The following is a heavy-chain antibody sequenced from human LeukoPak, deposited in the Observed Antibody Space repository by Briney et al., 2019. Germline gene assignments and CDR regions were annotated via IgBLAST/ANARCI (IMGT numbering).Heavy chain of an antibody. Sequence: SETLSLTCTVSGGSISSISYYWGWIRQPPGKGLEWIGNIYSSGSTYNNPSLKSRVIISVDTSKNQFSLKLTSVTAADTAAYYCARQGVVGATGFDYWGQGTLVTVSS. CDR2: IYSSGST. CDR3: ARQGVVGATGFDY. CDR1: GGSISSISYY. D-gene: IGHD1-26*01. J-gene: IGHJ4*02. V-gene: IGHV4-39*01.